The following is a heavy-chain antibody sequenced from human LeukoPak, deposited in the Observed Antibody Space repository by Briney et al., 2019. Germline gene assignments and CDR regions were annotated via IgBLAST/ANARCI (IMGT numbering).Heavy chain of an antibody. J-gene: IGHJ4*02. D-gene: IGHD3-10*01. CDR3: ARVVPPLYYFDY. Sequence: PGGSLRLSCAASGFTFSSSWMSWVRQAPGKGLEWVANIKQDGSEKYYVDSVKGRFTISRDNAKNSLYLQMNSLRAEDTAVYYCARVVPPLYYFDYWGQGTLVTASS. CDR1: GFTFSSSW. CDR2: IKQDGSEK. V-gene: IGHV3-7*01.